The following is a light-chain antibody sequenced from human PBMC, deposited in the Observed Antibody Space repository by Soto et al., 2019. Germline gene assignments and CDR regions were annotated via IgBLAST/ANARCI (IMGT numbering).Light chain of an antibody. CDR3: SSYTSSSSYV. Sequence: QSALTQPPSASGSPGQSVTISCTGTSSDVGGYKYVSWYQQQPGKAPKLMIYEVSKRPSGVPDRFSGSKSGNTASLTVSGLQAEDEADYYCSSYTSSSSYVFGTGTKVTVL. CDR1: SSDVGGYKY. J-gene: IGLJ1*01. CDR2: EVS. V-gene: IGLV2-8*01.